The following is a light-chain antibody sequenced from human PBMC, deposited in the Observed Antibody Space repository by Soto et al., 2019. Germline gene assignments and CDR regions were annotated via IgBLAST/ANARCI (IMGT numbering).Light chain of an antibody. J-gene: IGLJ1*01. CDR1: SSDIGGYNF. CDR2: EIN. Sequence: QSALTQPPSASGSPGQSVTISCTGTSSDIGGYNFVSWYQQHPGKAPKLLIYEINKRPSGVPARFSGSKSGNTASLTVSGLQAEDEADYYRSSYAGSKADVFGPGTKVTVL. V-gene: IGLV2-8*01. CDR3: SSYAGSKADV.